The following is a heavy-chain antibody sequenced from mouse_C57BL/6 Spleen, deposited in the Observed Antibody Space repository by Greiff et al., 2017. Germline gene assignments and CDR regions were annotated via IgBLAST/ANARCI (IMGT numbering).Heavy chain of an antibody. V-gene: IGHV7-3*01. CDR3: ARYRGGYAVDN. CDR1: GFTFTDYY. CDR2: IRNKANGYTT. Sequence: EVLVVESGGGLVQPGGSLSLSCAASGFTFTDYYMSWVRQPPGKALEWLGFIRNKANGYTTEYSASVKGRFTISRDNSQSILYLQMNALRAEDSATYYCARYRGGYAVDNWGQGTSVTVSS. J-gene: IGHJ4*01. D-gene: IGHD1-1*02.